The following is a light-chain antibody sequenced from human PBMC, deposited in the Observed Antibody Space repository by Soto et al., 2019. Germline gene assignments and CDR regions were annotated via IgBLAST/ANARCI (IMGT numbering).Light chain of an antibody. V-gene: IGKV3-15*01. Sequence: EMVMTQSPATLSVSPGERATLSCRASQSVSSNLAWYQQKPGQAPRLLIYGASTRATGIPARFSGSGSGTEFTLTIGSLQSEDFAVYYCQQYNNWPLTFGQGTKVDI. CDR2: GAS. J-gene: IGKJ1*01. CDR1: QSVSSN. CDR3: QQYNNWPLT.